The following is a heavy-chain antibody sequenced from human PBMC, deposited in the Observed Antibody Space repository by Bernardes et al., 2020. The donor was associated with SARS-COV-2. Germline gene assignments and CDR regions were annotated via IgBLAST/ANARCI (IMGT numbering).Heavy chain of an antibody. J-gene: IGHJ5*02. V-gene: IGHV1-24*01. Sequence: ASVKASCKVSGYTLTELSMHWVRQAPGKGLEWMGGFDPEDGETIYAQKFQGRVTMTEDTSTDTAYMELSSLRSEDTAVYYCATANGDYENWFDPWGQGTLVTVSS. CDR1: GYTLTELS. CDR3: ATANGDYENWFDP. CDR2: FDPEDGET. D-gene: IGHD4-17*01.